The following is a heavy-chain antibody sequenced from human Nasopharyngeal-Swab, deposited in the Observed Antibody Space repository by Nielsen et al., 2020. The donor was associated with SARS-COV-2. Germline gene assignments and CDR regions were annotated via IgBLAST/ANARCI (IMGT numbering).Heavy chain of an antibody. V-gene: IGHV3-30-3*01. Sequence: GKSLKISCAAPGFTLSSYAMHRVRQAPGKGLEWVAVIANDGNYEYCADSVKGRFTISRDNSRNTLYLEMNSLTAEDTAVYYCARDEVGPGYWGQGTLVSVSS. D-gene: IGHD1-26*01. CDR1: GFTLSSYA. J-gene: IGHJ4*02. CDR2: IANDGNYE. CDR3: ARDEVGPGY.